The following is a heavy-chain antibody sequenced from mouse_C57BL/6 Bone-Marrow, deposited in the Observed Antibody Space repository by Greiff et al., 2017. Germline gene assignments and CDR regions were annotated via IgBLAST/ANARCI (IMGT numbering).Heavy chain of an antibody. CDR2: IYPRDGST. CDR1: GYTFTDHT. CDR3: ARGYYSNWDYFDY. V-gene: IGHV1-78*01. J-gene: IGHJ2*01. D-gene: IGHD2-5*01. Sequence: VHLVESDAELVKPGASVKISCKVSGYTFTDHTIHWMKQRPEQGLEWIGYIYPRDGSTKYNEKFKGKATLTADKSSSTAYMQLNSLTSEDSAVYFCARGYYSNWDYFDYWGQGTTLTVSS.